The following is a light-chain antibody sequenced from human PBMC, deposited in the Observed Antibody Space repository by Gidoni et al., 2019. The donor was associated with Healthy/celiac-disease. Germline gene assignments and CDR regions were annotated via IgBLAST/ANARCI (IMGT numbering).Light chain of an antibody. CDR3: QSYDSSLSGV. V-gene: IGLV1-40*01. CDR1: SPNIGAGYD. J-gene: IGLJ3*02. CDR2: GNS. Sequence: QSVLTQPPPVPGAPGQGVTISCTGSSPNIGAGYDVPWYQQLPGTAPKLLIYGNSNRPSGVPDRFSGSKSGTSASLAITGLQAEDEADYYCQSYDSSLSGVFGGGTKLTVL.